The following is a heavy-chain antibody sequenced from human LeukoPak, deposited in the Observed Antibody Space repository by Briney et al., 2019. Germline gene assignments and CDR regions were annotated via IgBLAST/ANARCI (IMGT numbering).Heavy chain of an antibody. J-gene: IGHJ3*02. D-gene: IGHD3-3*02. V-gene: IGHV4-39*07. CDR1: GGSISSSSYY. CDR2: IYYSGST. CDR3: ARGSFHGAFDI. Sequence: SETLSLTCTVSGGSISSSSYYWGWIRQPPGKGLEWIGSIYYSGSTYYNPSLKSRVTISVDTSKNQFSLKLSSVTAADTAVYYCARGSFHGAFDIWGQGTMVTVSS.